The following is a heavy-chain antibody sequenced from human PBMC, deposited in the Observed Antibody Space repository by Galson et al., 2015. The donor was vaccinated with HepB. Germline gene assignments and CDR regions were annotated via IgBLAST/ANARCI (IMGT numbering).Heavy chain of an antibody. D-gene: IGHD6-6*01. Sequence: SVKVSCKASGGTFSSYAISWVRQAPGQGLEWMGGIIPIFGTANYAQKFQGRVTITADESTSTAYMELSSLRSEDTAVYYCAMSIADRQPLVFLYTGGYWGPGTLVTVSS. CDR1: GGTFSSYA. CDR2: IIPIFGTA. CDR3: AMSIADRQPLVFLYTGGY. V-gene: IGHV1-69*13. J-gene: IGHJ4*02.